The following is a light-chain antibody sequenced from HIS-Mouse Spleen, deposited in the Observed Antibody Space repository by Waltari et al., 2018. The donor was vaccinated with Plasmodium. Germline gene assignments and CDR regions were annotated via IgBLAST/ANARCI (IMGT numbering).Light chain of an antibody. J-gene: IGLJ3*02. CDR1: ALPNKY. CDR3: YSTDSSGNHRV. Sequence: SYELTQPPSVSVSPGQPARITCSGEALPNKYAYWYQQKSGQAPVLVIYEDSKRPSGIPERFSGSSSGTMATLTISGAQVEDEADYYCYSTDSSGNHRVFGGGTKLTVL. CDR2: EDS. V-gene: IGLV3-10*01.